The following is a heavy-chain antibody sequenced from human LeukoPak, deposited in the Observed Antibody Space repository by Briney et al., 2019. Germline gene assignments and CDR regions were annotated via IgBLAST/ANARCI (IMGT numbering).Heavy chain of an antibody. D-gene: IGHD3-10*01. J-gene: IGHJ3*02. CDR2: INPNSGGT. CDR1: GYTFTGYY. Sequence: ASVKVSCKASGYTFTGYYMHWVRQAPGQGLEWMGWINPNSGGTNYAQKFQGRVTMTRDTSISTAYMELSRLRSDDTAVYYCARAGLLGPHAFDIWGQGTMVTVSS. V-gene: IGHV1-2*02. CDR3: ARAGLLGPHAFDI.